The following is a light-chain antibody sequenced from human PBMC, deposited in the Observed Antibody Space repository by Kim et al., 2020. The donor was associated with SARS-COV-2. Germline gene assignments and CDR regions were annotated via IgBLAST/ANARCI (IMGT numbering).Light chain of an antibody. CDR3: QQYGSSPRT. V-gene: IGKV3-20*01. CDR1: QSVSSSY. CDR2: GAS. Sequence: LSPEARATLSCRASQSVSSSYLAWYQQKPGQAPRLLIYGASSRATGIPDRFSGSGSGTDFTLTISRLEPEDFAVYYCQQYGSSPRTFGQGTKLEI. J-gene: IGKJ2*01.